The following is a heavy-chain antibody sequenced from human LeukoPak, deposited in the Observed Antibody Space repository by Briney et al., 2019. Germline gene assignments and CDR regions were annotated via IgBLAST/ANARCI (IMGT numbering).Heavy chain of an antibody. J-gene: IGHJ4*02. CDR2: ISGSGGST. CDR3: AKDMRLQFFIFDY. V-gene: IGHV3-23*01. CDR1: GFTFSSYA. D-gene: IGHD5-24*01. Sequence: QTGGSLRLSCAASGFTFSSYAVSWVRQAPGKGLEWVSTISGSGGSTYHADSVKGRFTISRDNSKNTLYLQMNSLRAEDTAVYYCAKDMRLQFFIFDYWGQGTLVTVSS.